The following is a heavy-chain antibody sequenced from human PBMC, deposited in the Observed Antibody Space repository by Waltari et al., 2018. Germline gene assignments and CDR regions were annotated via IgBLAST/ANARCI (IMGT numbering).Heavy chain of an antibody. V-gene: IGHV3-23*01. CDR3: AKDEGNRIAPTFGMDG. CDR1: GFTFTSYT. D-gene: IGHD2-21*01. CDR2: MSGSGLI. J-gene: IGHJ6*02. Sequence: EFQLLEAGGGLAQPGGSLRLSCAASGFTFTSYTLSWVRQAPGKGLEWVSLMSGSGLIENADSVKGRFTISRDKAKNTLYLEMNRLRAEDTAVYYCAKDEGNRIAPTFGMDGWGHGTTVIVS.